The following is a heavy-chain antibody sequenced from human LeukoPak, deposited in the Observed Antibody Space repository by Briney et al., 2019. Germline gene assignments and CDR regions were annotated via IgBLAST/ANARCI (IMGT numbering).Heavy chain of an antibody. V-gene: IGHV4-59*01. CDR1: GDSISLFY. Sequence: SETLSLTCIVSGDSISLFYWSWIRQPPGKGLEWIGHIHYSGRTNYNPSLKSRVTMSLDTSKNHFSLKLRSVTAADTAVYYCARVSPDTATDYGWFDPWGQGSLVTVSS. CDR3: ARVSPDTATDYGWFDP. J-gene: IGHJ5*02. CDR2: IHYSGRT. D-gene: IGHD5-18*01.